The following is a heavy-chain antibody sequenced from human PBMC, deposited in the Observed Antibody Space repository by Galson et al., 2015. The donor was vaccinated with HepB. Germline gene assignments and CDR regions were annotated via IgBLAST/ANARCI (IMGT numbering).Heavy chain of an antibody. D-gene: IGHD6-19*01. CDR1: GFTFSSYG. CDR2: ISYDGSNK. CDR3: VRDEIAVPGTPTYRFDY. V-gene: IGHV3-30*03. J-gene: IGHJ4*02. Sequence: SLRLSCAASGFTFSSYGMHWVRQAPGKGLEWVAVISYDGSNKYYADSVKGRFTISRDNAKNSLFLQMNSLRAEDTAVYFCVRDEIAVPGTPTYRFDYWGLGTLVTVSS.